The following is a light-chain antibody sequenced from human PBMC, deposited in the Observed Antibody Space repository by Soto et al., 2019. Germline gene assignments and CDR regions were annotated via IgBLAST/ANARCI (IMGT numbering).Light chain of an antibody. CDR1: SSDVGGYNY. J-gene: IGLJ2*01. CDR3: SSYAGSNNPPVV. CDR2: EVS. V-gene: IGLV2-8*01. Sequence: QSALTQPPSASGSPGQSVTISCTGTSSDVGGYNYVSWYQQHPGKAPKLMIYEVSKRPSGVPDRFSGSKSGSTASLTVSGLQAEDEADYYCSSYAGSNNPPVVFGGGTKLTVL.